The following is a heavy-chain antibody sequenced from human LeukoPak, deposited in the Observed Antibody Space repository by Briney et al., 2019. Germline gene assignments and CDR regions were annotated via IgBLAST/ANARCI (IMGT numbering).Heavy chain of an antibody. V-gene: IGHV4-38-2*01. CDR2: IYHSGST. Sequence: PSETLSLTCVVSGYSISSGYYWGWIRQPPGKGLEWIGSIYHSGSTYYNPSLKSRVTISLDMSKNQFSLKLSTVTAADTAVYYCARIVPATYYYYYYIDVWGKGTTVTLSS. CDR3: ARIVPATYYYYYYIDV. CDR1: GYSISSGYY. J-gene: IGHJ6*03. D-gene: IGHD2-2*01.